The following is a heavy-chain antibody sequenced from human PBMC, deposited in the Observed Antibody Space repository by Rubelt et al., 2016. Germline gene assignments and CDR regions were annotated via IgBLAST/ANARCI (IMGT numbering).Heavy chain of an antibody. CDR1: GGSFSGYY. V-gene: IGHV4-34*01. J-gene: IGHJ4*02. D-gene: IGHD3-3*01. CDR3: ASGDFWSGYYLSRD. Sequence: QVQLQQWGAGLLKPSETLSLTCAVYGGSFSGYYWNWIRQPPGKGLEWIGEINHSGSTNYNPSLKSRGTRSVDTTKNQFSLKLSSVTAADTAVYYCASGDFWSGYYLSRDWGQGTLVTVSS. CDR2: INHSGST.